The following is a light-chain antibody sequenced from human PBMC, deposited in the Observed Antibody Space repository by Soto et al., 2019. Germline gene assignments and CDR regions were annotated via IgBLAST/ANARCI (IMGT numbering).Light chain of an antibody. V-gene: IGLV2-23*01. CDR3: CSYAGSTTFV. Sequence: QSVLTQPASMSGSPGQSITISCTGTSSDVGSYNLVSWYHQHPGKSPKLIIHEASERPSGVSSRFSASKSGNTPSLTISGLQAEDEADYSCCSYAGSTTFVLGTGSKLIGL. J-gene: IGLJ1*01. CDR2: EAS. CDR1: SSDVGSYNL.